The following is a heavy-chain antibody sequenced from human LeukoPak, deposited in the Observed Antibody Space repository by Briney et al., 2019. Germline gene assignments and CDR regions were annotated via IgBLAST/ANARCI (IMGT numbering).Heavy chain of an antibody. Sequence: AASVKVSCKASGYTFTGYYMHWVRQAPGQGLEWMGWINPNSGGTNYAQKFQGRVTMTRDTSISTAYMELSRLRSDDTAVYYCARDHSGIAVAGTAWYYYYYMDVWGKGTTVTISS. CDR1: GYTFTGYY. J-gene: IGHJ6*03. D-gene: IGHD6-19*01. CDR2: INPNSGGT. V-gene: IGHV1-2*02. CDR3: ARDHSGIAVAGTAWYYYYYMDV.